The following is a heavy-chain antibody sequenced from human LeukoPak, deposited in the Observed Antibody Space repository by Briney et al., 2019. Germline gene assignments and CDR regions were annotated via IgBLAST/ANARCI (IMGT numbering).Heavy chain of an antibody. Sequence: GSSVKVSCKASGGTFSSYAISWVRQAPGQGLEWMGGIIPIFGTANYAQKFQGRVTITADESTSTAYMELSSLRSEDTAVYYCASPAVRLGILDYWGQGTLVTVSS. CDR3: ASPAVRLGILDY. J-gene: IGHJ4*02. V-gene: IGHV1-69*01. D-gene: IGHD7-27*01. CDR2: IIPIFGTA. CDR1: GGTFSSYA.